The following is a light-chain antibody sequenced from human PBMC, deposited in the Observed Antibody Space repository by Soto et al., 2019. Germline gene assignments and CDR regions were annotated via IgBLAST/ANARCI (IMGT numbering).Light chain of an antibody. Sequence: EIVMTQSPATLSVSPGERATLSCRASQSVSTNLAWYQQKSGQAPRLLIYGASTRATGIPARFSGSGSGTEFTLTISGLQSEDFAVYYCQHYNDWPLTFGGGTKVEIK. CDR3: QHYNDWPLT. CDR2: GAS. J-gene: IGKJ4*01. V-gene: IGKV3-15*01. CDR1: QSVSTN.